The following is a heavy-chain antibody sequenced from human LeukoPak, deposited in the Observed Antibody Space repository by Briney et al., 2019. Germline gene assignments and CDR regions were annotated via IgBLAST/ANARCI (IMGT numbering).Heavy chain of an antibody. V-gene: IGHV3-7*02. CDR1: GFIFRNYW. CDR2: INHDGGDK. J-gene: IGHJ4*02. Sequence: GGSLRLSCVVSGFIFRNYWMSWVRQAPGKGLEWVANINHDGGDKNYVDSVKGRFTISRDNAKSSLYLQMNSLRVEDTAVYYCAITGGPTVTAFDLWGQGILVTVSS. D-gene: IGHD4-17*01. CDR3: AITGGPTVTAFDL.